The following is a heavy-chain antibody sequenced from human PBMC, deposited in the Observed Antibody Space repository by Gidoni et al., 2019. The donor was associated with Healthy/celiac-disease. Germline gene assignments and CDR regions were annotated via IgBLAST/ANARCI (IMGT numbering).Heavy chain of an antibody. D-gene: IGHD5-18*01. CDR2: ISSSSSTI. CDR1: GFTFSSYS. V-gene: IGHV3-48*04. CDR3: ARDLRGYSYGFDY. J-gene: IGHJ4*02. Sequence: EVQLVESGGGLVQPGGSLRLSCAASGFTFSSYSMNWVRQAPGKGLEWVSYISSSSSTIYYADSVKGRFTISRDNAKNSLYLQMNSLRAEDTAVYYCARDLRGYSYGFDYWGQGTLVTVSS.